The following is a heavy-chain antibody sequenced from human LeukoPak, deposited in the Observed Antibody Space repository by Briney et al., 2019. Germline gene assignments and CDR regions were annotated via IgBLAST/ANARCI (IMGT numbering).Heavy chain of an antibody. D-gene: IGHD1-1*01. CDR2: INHSGST. Sequence: SETLSLTCAVYGGSFSGYYWSWIRQPPGKGLEWIGEINHSGSTNYNPSLKSRVTISVDTSKNQFSLKLSSVTAADTAVYECARARKGTFDYWGQGTLVTVSS. CDR1: GGSFSGYY. CDR3: ARARKGTFDY. V-gene: IGHV4-34*01. J-gene: IGHJ4*02.